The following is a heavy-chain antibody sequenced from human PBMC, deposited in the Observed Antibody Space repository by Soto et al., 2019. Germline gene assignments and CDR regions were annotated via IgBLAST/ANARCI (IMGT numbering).Heavy chain of an antibody. CDR3: AREATFYDFWSGYNTQSYYGMDV. J-gene: IGHJ6*02. CDR1: GFTFSSYS. V-gene: IGHV3-48*02. CDR2: ISSSSSTI. Sequence: GGSLRLSCAASGFTFSSYSMKWVRQAPGKGQEWVSYISSSSSTIYYADSVKGRFTISRDNAKNSLYLQMNSLRDEDTAVYYCAREATFYDFWSGYNTQSYYGMDVWGQGTTVTVSS. D-gene: IGHD3-3*01.